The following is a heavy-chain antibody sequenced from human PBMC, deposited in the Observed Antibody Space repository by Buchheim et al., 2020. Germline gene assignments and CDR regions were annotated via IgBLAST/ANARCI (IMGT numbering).Heavy chain of an antibody. CDR2: IYYSGST. V-gene: IGHV4-30-4*01. CDR3: ARERAGYYFDY. D-gene: IGHD6-19*01. J-gene: IGHJ4*02. CDR1: GGSISSGDYY. Sequence: QVQLQESGPGLVKPSQTLSLTCPVSGGSISSGDYYWSWIRQPPLKGLEWIGYIYYSGSTSSPPSLKSRVTLSVDTSKNQFSLKLSSVTAADTAVYYCARERAGYYFDYWGQGTL.